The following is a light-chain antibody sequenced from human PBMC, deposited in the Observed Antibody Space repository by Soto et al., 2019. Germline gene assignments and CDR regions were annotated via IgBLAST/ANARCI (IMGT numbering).Light chain of an antibody. J-gene: IGKJ2*01. CDR3: QQLHTYPYT. CDR1: EGISNF. CDR2: TAS. Sequence: IHLTQSPSFLSASVGDRVTITCRASEGISNFLAWYQQKPGKAPELLIYTASTLRSGVPSRFGGSGSGTEFTLTISSLQPEDFATFYCQQLHTYPYTFGQGTRLDI. V-gene: IGKV1-9*01.